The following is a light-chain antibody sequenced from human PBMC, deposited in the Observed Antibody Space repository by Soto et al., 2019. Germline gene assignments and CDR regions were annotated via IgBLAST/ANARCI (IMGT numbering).Light chain of an antibody. V-gene: IGKV3-20*01. CDR3: QQYGRSPPYT. CDR2: GAS. CDR1: QSVSSSY. Sequence: DIVLTQSPGTLSLSPGERATLSCRASQSVSSSYLAWYQQKPGQAPRLLIYGASSRATGIPDRFSGSGSGTDFTLTISRLEPEDVAVYYCQQYGRSPPYTFGQGTKLEIK. J-gene: IGKJ2*01.